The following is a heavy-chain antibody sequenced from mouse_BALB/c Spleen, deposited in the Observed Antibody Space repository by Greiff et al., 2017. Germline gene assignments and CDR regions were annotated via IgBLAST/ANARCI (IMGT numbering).Heavy chain of an antibody. CDR3: ARDKSLTGYYAMDY. J-gene: IGHJ4*01. CDR1: GFTFSDYY. D-gene: IGHD4-1*01. V-gene: IGHV5-4*02. CDR2: ISDGGSYT. Sequence: VESGGGLVKPGGSLKLSCAASGFTFSDYYMYWVRQTPEKRLEWVATISDGGSYTYYPDSVKGRFTISRDNAKNNLYLQMSSLKSEDTAMYYCARDKSLTGYYAMDYWGQGTSVTVSS.